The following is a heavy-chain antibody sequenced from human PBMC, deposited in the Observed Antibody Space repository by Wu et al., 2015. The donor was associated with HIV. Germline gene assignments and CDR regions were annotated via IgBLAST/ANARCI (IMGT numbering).Heavy chain of an antibody. Sequence: QVQLVQSGAEVKKPGSSVKVSCKASGYTFTSYDINWVRQATGQGLEWMGWMNPNSGNTGYAQKFQGRVTMTRNTSISTAYMELSSLRSEDTAVYYCASSYCSGGSCHRPFDYWGQGTLVTVSS. J-gene: IGHJ4*02. V-gene: IGHV1-8*01. CDR1: GYTFTSYD. D-gene: IGHD2-15*01. CDR2: MNPNSGNT. CDR3: ASSYCSGGSCHRPFDY.